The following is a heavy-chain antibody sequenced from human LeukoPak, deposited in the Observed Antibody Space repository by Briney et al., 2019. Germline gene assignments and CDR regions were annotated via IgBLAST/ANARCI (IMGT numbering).Heavy chain of an antibody. CDR2: IRYDGSNK. J-gene: IGHJ4*02. Sequence: GGSLRLSCAASGFTFSSYGMHWVRQAPGKGLEWVAFIRYDGSNKYYADSVKGRFTISRDNSKNTVFLQMNSLRVEDTAVYYCAKSGLNRFDYWGQGTLVTVSS. D-gene: IGHD3-22*01. CDR3: AKSGLNRFDY. V-gene: IGHV3-30*02. CDR1: GFTFSSYG.